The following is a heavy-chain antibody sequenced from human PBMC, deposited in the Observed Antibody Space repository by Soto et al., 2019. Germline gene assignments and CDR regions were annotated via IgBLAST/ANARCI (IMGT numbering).Heavy chain of an antibody. CDR2: IKSKTDGGTT. Sequence: GGSLRLSCAASGFTFSSYSMNWVRQAPGKGLEWVGRIKSKTDGGTTDYAAPVKGRFTISRDDSKNTLYLQMNSLKTEDTAVYYCTTDPYYYDSSGYPNLDYWGQGTLVTV. V-gene: IGHV3-15*01. CDR1: GFTFSSYS. J-gene: IGHJ4*02. D-gene: IGHD3-22*01. CDR3: TTDPYYYDSSGYPNLDY.